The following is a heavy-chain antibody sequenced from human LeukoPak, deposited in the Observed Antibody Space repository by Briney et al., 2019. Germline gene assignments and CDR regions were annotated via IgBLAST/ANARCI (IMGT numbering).Heavy chain of an antibody. CDR2: ISGSGGST. CDR3: AKISRFPPGITMIVVSRRYFDY. Sequence: PGGSLRLSCAASGYTFSSYAMSWVRQAPGKGLEWVSAISGSGGSTYYADSVKGRFTISRDNSKNTLYLQMNSLRAEDTAVYYCAKISRFPPGITMIVVSRRYFDYWGQGTLVTVSS. J-gene: IGHJ4*02. V-gene: IGHV3-23*01. D-gene: IGHD3-22*01. CDR1: GYTFSSYA.